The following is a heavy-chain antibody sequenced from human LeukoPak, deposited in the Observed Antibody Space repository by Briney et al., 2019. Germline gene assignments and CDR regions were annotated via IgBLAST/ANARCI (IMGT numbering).Heavy chain of an antibody. Sequence: SVKVSCKASGGTFSSYAISWVRQAPGQRLEWMGGIIPIFGTANYAQRFQGRVTITTDESTSTAYMELSSLRSEDTAVYYCARVPGSGYYYYYMDVWGKGTTVTVSS. J-gene: IGHJ6*03. CDR1: GGTFSSYA. D-gene: IGHD3-10*01. V-gene: IGHV1-69*05. CDR3: ARVPGSGYYYYYMDV. CDR2: IIPIFGTA.